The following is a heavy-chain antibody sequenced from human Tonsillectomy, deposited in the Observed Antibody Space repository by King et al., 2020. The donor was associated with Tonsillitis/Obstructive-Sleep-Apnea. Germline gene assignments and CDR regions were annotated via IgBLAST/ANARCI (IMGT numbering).Heavy chain of an antibody. Sequence: QLVQSGAEVKKPGESLKISCRGSGYRFTSYWIGWVRQMPGTGLEWMEIIYPGDSDTRYSPSFQGQVTISADKSIDTAYLQWSSLQTSDTAIYYCARLSDIVVVVAAPYAFDIWGQGTTVTVSS. CDR2: IYPGDSDT. J-gene: IGHJ3*02. V-gene: IGHV5-51*01. CDR3: ARLSDIVVVVAAPYAFDI. CDR1: GYRFTSYW. D-gene: IGHD2-15*01.